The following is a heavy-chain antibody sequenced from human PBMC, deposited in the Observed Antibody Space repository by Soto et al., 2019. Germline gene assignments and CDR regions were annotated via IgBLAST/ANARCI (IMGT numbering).Heavy chain of an antibody. V-gene: IGHV3-74*01. CDR3: ARGAMGNYYNDY. Sequence: EVQLVESGGGLVQSGGSLRLSCEASGFPFSSYGRHWARQAPGKGLVWVSRIKGDGISTNYADSVKGRFTISRDNAKDTVFLQMNGLSADDTAVYYCARGAMGNYYNDYWGQGTLVTVSS. D-gene: IGHD3-10*01. CDR2: IKGDGIST. J-gene: IGHJ4*02. CDR1: GFPFSSYG.